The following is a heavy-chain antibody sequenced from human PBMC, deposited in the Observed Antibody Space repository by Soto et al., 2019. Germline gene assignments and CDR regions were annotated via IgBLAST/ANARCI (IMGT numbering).Heavy chain of an antibody. CDR1: GFTFSSYA. D-gene: IGHD2-15*01. Sequence: EVQLLESGGDLVQPGGSLRLSCAASGFTFSSYAMDWVRQAPGKGLEWVSGISSSGATLYADSVKGRFTISRDDSKNTLSLQMSSLRAEDTALYYCAKGRLGYCCGATCPDNWGQGTLVTVSS. J-gene: IGHJ4*02. CDR2: ISSSGAT. CDR3: AKGRLGYCCGATCPDN. V-gene: IGHV3-23*01.